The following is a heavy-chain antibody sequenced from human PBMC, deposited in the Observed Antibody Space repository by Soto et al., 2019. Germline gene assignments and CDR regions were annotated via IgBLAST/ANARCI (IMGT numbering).Heavy chain of an antibody. D-gene: IGHD6-13*01. Sequence: PVGSLRLSCAASGFTFSSYDMHWVRQATGKGLEWVSAIGTAGDTYYPGSVKGRFTISRENAKNSLYLQMNSLRAGDTAVYYCANLIAAAGILSYYYGMDVWGQGTTVTVSS. CDR1: GFTFSSYD. CDR3: ANLIAAAGILSYYYGMDV. CDR2: IGTAGDT. J-gene: IGHJ6*02. V-gene: IGHV3-13*01.